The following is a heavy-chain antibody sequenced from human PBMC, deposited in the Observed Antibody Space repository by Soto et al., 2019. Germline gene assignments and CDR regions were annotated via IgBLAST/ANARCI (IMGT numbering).Heavy chain of an antibody. CDR1: GFTFSNAW. Sequence: VRLSCAASGFTFSNAWMSWVRQAPGKGLEWVGRIKSKTDCGTTDYAAPVKGRFTISRDDSKNTLYLQMNSLKTEDTAVYYCTTDTYDSSGYYNHYYYGMDVWGQGTTVTVSS. CDR3: TTDTYDSSGYYNHYYYGMDV. D-gene: IGHD3-22*01. J-gene: IGHJ6*02. CDR2: IKSKTDCGTT. V-gene: IGHV3-15*01.